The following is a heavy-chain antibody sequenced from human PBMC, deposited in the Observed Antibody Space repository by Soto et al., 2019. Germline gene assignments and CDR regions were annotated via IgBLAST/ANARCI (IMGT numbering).Heavy chain of an antibody. D-gene: IGHD3-10*01. Sequence: SETLSLTCAVYGGSFSGYYWSWIRQPPGKGLEWIGEINHSGSTNCNPSLKSRVTISIDTSKNQFSLKLSSVTAADTAVYYCATQKRGYYGSGSYSYFDYWGQGTLVTVSS. CDR3: ATQKRGYYGSGSYSYFDY. V-gene: IGHV4-34*01. CDR1: GGSFSGYY. CDR2: INHSGST. J-gene: IGHJ4*02.